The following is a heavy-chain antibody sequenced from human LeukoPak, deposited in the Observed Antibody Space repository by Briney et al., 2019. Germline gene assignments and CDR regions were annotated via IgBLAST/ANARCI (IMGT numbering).Heavy chain of an antibody. V-gene: IGHV3-43*01. CDR3: AKSIRSRDWGVQH. CDR2: ISWDGGST. CDR1: VFIFDDYT. D-gene: IGHD3-10*01. Sequence: PGGSQRLSCASSVFIFDDYTVHGVRQAPGRGLEWVFLISWDGGSTYYADSVRGRFTISRDNSKNSLHLPRNRLITEHATLYYFAKSIRSRDWGVQHWGQGTLVTVSS. J-gene: IGHJ1*01.